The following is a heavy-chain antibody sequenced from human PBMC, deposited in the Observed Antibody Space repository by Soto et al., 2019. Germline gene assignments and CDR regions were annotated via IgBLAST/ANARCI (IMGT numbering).Heavy chain of an antibody. V-gene: IGHV4-39*01. J-gene: IGHJ6*02. CDR1: GGSISSSSYY. D-gene: IGHD3-3*01. CDR2: IYYSGST. Sequence: SETLSLTCTVSGGSISSSSYYWGWIRQPPGKGLEWIGSIYYSGSTYYNPSLKSRVTISVDTSKNQFSLKLSSVTAADTAVYYCASVPYYDFWSGYYYYYGMDVWGQGTTVTVSS. CDR3: ASVPYYDFWSGYYYYYGMDV.